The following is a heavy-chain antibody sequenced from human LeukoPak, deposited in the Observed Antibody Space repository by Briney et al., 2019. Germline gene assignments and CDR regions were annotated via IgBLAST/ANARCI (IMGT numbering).Heavy chain of an antibody. CDR2: IYYSGST. CDR1: GGSISSGGYY. CDR3: ARSSFGEGYYFDY. Sequence: SETLSLTCTVSGGSISSGGYYWSWIRQHPGKGLEWIGYIYYSGSTYYNPSLKSRVTLSVDTSKNQFSLKLSSVTAADTAVYYCARSSFGEGYYFDYWGQGTLVIVSS. J-gene: IGHJ4*02. D-gene: IGHD3-10*01. V-gene: IGHV4-31*03.